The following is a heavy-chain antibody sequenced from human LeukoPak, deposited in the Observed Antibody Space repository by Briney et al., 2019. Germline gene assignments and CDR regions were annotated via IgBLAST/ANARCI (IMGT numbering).Heavy chain of an antibody. V-gene: IGHV4-59*01. D-gene: IGHD3-3*01. J-gene: IGHJ3*02. Sequence: SETLSLTCTVSGGSISSYYWSWIRQPPGKGLEWIGYIYYSGSTNYNPSLKSRVTISVDTSKNQFSLKLSSVTAADTAVYYCARQYLAGYDFWSGPHAFDIWGQGTMVTVSS. CDR1: GGSISSYY. CDR3: ARQYLAGYDFWSGPHAFDI. CDR2: IYYSGST.